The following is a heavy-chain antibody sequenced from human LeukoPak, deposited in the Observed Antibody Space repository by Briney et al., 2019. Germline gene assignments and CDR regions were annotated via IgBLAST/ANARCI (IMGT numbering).Heavy chain of an antibody. CDR2: LSGSGGST. Sequence: GGSLRLSCAASGFTFSSYAMSWVRQAPGKGLEWVSALSGSGGSTYYADSVKGRFTISRDNSKNTLYLQMNSLRAEDTAVYYCAKALDIVVVPAAIFPLDYWGQGTLVTVSS. D-gene: IGHD2-2*01. J-gene: IGHJ4*02. V-gene: IGHV3-23*01. CDR1: GFTFSSYA. CDR3: AKALDIVVVPAAIFPLDY.